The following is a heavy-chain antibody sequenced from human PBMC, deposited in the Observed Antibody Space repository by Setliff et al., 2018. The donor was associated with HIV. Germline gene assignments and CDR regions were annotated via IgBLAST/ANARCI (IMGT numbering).Heavy chain of an antibody. Sequence: PSETLSLTCTVSGASVNSHYWAWIRQPPGKGLEWIGSLYYSGNTNYNPSPKSRVTISADTSKNQFSLKLRSVTAADTAVYYCAGVLSSGYYDGPWGQGTLVTVSS. CDR3: AGVLSSGYYDGP. CDR1: GASVNSHY. CDR2: LYYSGNT. V-gene: IGHV4-59*02. D-gene: IGHD3-22*01. J-gene: IGHJ5*02.